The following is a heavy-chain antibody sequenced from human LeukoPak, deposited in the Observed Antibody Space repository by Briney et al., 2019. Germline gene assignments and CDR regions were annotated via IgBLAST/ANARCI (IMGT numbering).Heavy chain of an antibody. CDR3: TKRRRLVKVYYGMDV. J-gene: IGHJ6*02. CDR1: GFTFSSYG. D-gene: IGHD6-19*01. Sequence: GGSLRLSCAASGFTFSSYGMSWVRQAPGKGLEWVSAISGSPPATYYADSVKGRFTISRDNSKNTLYLQMNSLKAEDTAVYYCTKRRRLVKVYYGMDVWGQGTTVTVSS. V-gene: IGHV3-23*01. CDR2: ISGSPPAT.